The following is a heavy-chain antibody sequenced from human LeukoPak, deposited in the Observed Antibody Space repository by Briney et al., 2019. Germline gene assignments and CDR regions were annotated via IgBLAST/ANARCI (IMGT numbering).Heavy chain of an antibody. CDR3: ARDSEWRRLDSDL. V-gene: IGHV4-59*01. CDR1: GGSISSYY. D-gene: IGHD5-18*01. Sequence: PSETLSLTCTVSGGSISSYYWSWIRQPPGKGLEWIGYIHSSGSTNYNPSLKSRVTISVDTSKNQFSLKLSSVTAADTAVYYCARDSEWRRLDSDLWGRGTLVTVSS. CDR2: IHSSGST. J-gene: IGHJ2*01.